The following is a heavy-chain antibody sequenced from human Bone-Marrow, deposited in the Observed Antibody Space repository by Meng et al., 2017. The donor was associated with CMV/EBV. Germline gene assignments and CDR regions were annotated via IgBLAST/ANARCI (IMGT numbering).Heavy chain of an antibody. D-gene: IGHD2-2*01. CDR2: ISSSSSYI. CDR1: GFTFSSYS. J-gene: IGHJ6*02. CDR3: ARDIVVVPAATTLNYYYGMDV. V-gene: IGHV3-21*01. Sequence: GESLRLSCAASGFTFSSYSMNWVRQAPGKGLEWVSSISSSSSYIYYADSVKGRFTISRDNAKNSLYLQMNSLRAEDTAVYYCARDIVVVPAATTLNYYYGMDVWGQGTTVTVSS.